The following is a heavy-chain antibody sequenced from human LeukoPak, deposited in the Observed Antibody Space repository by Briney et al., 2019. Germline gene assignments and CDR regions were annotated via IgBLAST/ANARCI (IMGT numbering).Heavy chain of an antibody. CDR2: LYSGGDT. CDR3: ARDRAPPTSWYFDL. V-gene: IGHV3-53*01. D-gene: IGHD3-10*01. Sequence: GGSLRLSCAVSGFTVSTNYMSWVRQAPGKGLEWVSILYSGGDTYYADSVKGRFTISRDNSRNTLYLQMNTLRVEDSAVYYCARDRAPPTSWYFDLWGRGTLVTVSS. J-gene: IGHJ2*01. CDR1: GFTVSTNY.